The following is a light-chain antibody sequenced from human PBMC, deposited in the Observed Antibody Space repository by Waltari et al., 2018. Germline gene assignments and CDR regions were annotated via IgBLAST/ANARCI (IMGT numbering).Light chain of an antibody. CDR3: LSRDISSTRF. J-gene: IGLJ2*01. CDR1: SLRRYS. Sequence: SSELTQDPTVSVALGQTVRITCQGDSLRRYSASWYQQRPGQAPVLVFYGQDNRPSGIPDRFSGSTSGDTATLTITGTQAEDEADYYCLSRDISSTRFFVGGTRLTV. V-gene: IGLV3-19*01. CDR2: GQD.